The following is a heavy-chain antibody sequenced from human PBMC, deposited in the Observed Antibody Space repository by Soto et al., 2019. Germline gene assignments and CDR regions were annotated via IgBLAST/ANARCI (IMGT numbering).Heavy chain of an antibody. CDR3: ARVFERGILVAFDY. V-gene: IGHV4-59*01. J-gene: IGHJ4*02. CDR2: IYYSGST. D-gene: IGHD2-2*01. Sequence: SETLSLTCTVSGGSISSYYWSWIRQPPGKGLEWIGYIYYSGSTNYNPSLKSRVTISVDTSKNQFSLKLSSVTAADTAVYYCARVFERGILVAFDYWGQGTLVTVSS. CDR1: GGSISSYY.